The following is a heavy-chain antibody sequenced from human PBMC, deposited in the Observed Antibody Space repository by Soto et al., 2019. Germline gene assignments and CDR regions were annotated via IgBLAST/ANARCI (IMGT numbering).Heavy chain of an antibody. J-gene: IGHJ4*02. CDR2: IYYSGST. Sequence: SETLSLTCTFSGSSISRYYWRWIRQPTGKGLEWIGYIYYSGSTNYNPSLKSRVTISVDTSKNQFSLKLSSVTAADTALYYCARLLHDNRGYYYFDYWGRGTLVTVSS. D-gene: IGHD3-9*01. CDR3: ARLLHDNRGYYYFDY. CDR1: GSSISRYY. V-gene: IGHV4-59*08.